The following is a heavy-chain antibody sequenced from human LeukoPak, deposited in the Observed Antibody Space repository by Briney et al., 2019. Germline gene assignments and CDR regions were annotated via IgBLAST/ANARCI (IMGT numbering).Heavy chain of an antibody. CDR1: GFIISGYV. CDR2: INPDGITT. CDR3: ARVGEGHSVNHLDW. Sequence: PGGSLRLSCAASGFIISGYVMHWVRQAPGKGPESVSAINPDGITTYYANSVKGRFTISRDNSKNSLYLQMNSLRDEDTAIYFCARVGEGHSVNHLDWWGQGTPVTVSS. D-gene: IGHD3-3*01. J-gene: IGHJ4*02. V-gene: IGHV3-64*01.